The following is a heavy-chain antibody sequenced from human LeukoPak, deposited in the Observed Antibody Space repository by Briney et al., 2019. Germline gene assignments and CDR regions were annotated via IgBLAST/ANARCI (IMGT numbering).Heavy chain of an antibody. D-gene: IGHD3-22*01. V-gene: IGHV4-39*07. Sequence: SETLSLTCTVSGGSISSSSYYWGWIRQPPGKGLEWIGSIYYSGSTYYNPSLKSRVTISVDTSKNQFSLKLSSVTAADTPVYYCATLSSGYTDAIDYWGQGTLVTVSS. CDR1: GGSISSSSYY. J-gene: IGHJ4*02. CDR3: ATLSSGYTDAIDY. CDR2: IYYSGST.